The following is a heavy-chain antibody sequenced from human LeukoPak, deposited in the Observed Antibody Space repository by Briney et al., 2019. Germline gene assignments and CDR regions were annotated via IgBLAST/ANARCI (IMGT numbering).Heavy chain of an antibody. CDR2: INPSGGST. Sequence: ASVRVSCKASGYTFTSYYMHWGRQAPGQGLEWMGIINPSGGSTSYAQKFQGRVTMTRDTSTSTVYMELSSLRSEDAAVYYCARALSSGWYLLVGYWGQGTLVTVSS. CDR3: ARALSSGWYLLVGY. CDR1: GYTFTSYY. V-gene: IGHV1-46*01. D-gene: IGHD6-19*01. J-gene: IGHJ4*02.